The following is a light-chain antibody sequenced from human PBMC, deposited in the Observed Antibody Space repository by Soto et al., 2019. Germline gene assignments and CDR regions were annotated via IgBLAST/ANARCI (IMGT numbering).Light chain of an antibody. CDR2: KGT. Sequence: QSVLAQPASVSGSPGQSVTISCTGTSSDVGAYNSVSWYQQRPDKAPQLMIYKGTQRPSGVSNRFSGSTSGNAASLTISGLQAGDEADYFCCSSAPESTYVFGTGTKVT. CDR1: SSDVGAYNS. CDR3: CSSAPESTYV. J-gene: IGLJ1*01. V-gene: IGLV2-23*01.